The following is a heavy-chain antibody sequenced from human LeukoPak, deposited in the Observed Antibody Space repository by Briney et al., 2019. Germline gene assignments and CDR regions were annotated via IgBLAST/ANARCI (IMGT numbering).Heavy chain of an antibody. CDR2: ISTAGSYI. D-gene: IGHD3-10*01. CDR1: GFTFSSYS. Sequence: GGSLRLSCAASGFTFSSYSMNWVRQAPGKGLDWVSSISTAGSYIYYADSVKGRVTISRDNAKSSLYLQMNSLRAEDTAVYYCARLQTVGAQNDAFDIWGQETMVTVSS. V-gene: IGHV3-21*01. J-gene: IGHJ3*02. CDR3: ARLQTVGAQNDAFDI.